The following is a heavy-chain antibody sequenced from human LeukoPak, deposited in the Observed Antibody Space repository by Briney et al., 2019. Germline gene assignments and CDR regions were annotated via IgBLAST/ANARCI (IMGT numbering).Heavy chain of an antibody. V-gene: IGHV1-18*01. D-gene: IGHD5-18*01. CDR2: ISVYNGNT. J-gene: IGHJ4*02. CDR3: ARDVARGYTYGHLQDY. CDR1: VYTFSSYG. Sequence: ASAKVSCKASVYTFSSYGISWVRQAPGQGLEWMGWISVYNGNTDYAQKLQGRVTMTTDTSTSTAYMELRSLISDDTAVYYCARDVARGYTYGHLQDYWGQGTLVTVSS.